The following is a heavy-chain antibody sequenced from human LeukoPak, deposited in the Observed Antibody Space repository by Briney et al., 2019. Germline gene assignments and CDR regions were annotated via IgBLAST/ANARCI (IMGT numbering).Heavy chain of an antibody. D-gene: IGHD1-26*01. CDR1: GFTFSSYG. V-gene: IGHV3-23*01. J-gene: IGHJ4*02. Sequence: GGSLRLSCAASGFTFSSYGMSWVRQAPGKGLEWVSGFSGSGGSTYYADSVKGRFTISRDNSKNTLYLQMNSLRLEDTAVYYCARALSGSYSFLDYWGQGTLVTVSS. CDR3: ARALSGSYSFLDY. CDR2: FSGSGGST.